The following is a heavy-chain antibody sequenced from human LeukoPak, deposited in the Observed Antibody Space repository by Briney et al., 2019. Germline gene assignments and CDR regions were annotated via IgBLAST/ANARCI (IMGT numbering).Heavy chain of an antibody. Sequence: PGGSLRLSCAASGFTSSSYAMHWVRQAPGKGLEYVSAIHSNGGSTYYANSVKGRFTVSRDNSKNTLFLQMNSLRPEDTAVYYCAKKNEALGSAASGFDYWGQGTLVIVSS. CDR3: AKKNEALGSAASGFDY. CDR1: GFTSSSYA. CDR2: IHSNGGST. J-gene: IGHJ4*02. V-gene: IGHV3-64*01. D-gene: IGHD3-3*01.